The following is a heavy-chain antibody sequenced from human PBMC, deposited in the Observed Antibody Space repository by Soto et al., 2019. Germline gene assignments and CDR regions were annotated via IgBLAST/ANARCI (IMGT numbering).Heavy chain of an antibody. CDR2: IYHSGST. CDR1: GGSISSSNW. Sequence: SETLSLTCAVSGGSISSSNWWSWVRQPPGKGLEWIGEIYHSGSTNYNPSLKSRVTISVDKSKNQFSLKLSSVTAADTAVYYCARDCEAAGPHTYWYFDLWGRGTLVT. J-gene: IGHJ2*01. D-gene: IGHD6-13*01. V-gene: IGHV4-4*02. CDR3: ARDCEAAGPHTYWYFDL.